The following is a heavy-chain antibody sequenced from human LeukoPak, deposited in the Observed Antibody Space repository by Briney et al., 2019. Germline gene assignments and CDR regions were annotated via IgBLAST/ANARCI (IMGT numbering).Heavy chain of an antibody. CDR1: GFTFSSYG. V-gene: IGHV3-48*01. CDR2: ISSSSSTI. Sequence: GGSLRLSCAASGFTFSSYGMSWVRQAPGKGLEWVSYISSSSSTIYYADSVKGRFTISRDNAKNSLYLQMNSLRAEDTALYYCARDSVYSSGWEFDYWGQGTLVTVSS. CDR3: ARDSVYSSGWEFDY. D-gene: IGHD6-19*01. J-gene: IGHJ4*02.